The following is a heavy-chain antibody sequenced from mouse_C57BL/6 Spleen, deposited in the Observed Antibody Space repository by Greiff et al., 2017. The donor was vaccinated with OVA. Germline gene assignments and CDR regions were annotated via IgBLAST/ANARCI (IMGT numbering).Heavy chain of an antibody. CDR2: IHPNSGST. D-gene: IGHD4-1*02. J-gene: IGHJ3*01. V-gene: IGHV1-64*01. CDR1: GYTFTSYW. Sequence: QVQLKQPGAELVKPGASVKLSCKASGYTFTSYWMHWVKQRPGQGLEWIGMIHPNSGSTNYNEKFKSKATLTVDQSSSTAYMQLSSLTSEDSAVYYCAINWDGFAYWGQGTLVTVSA. CDR3: AINWDGFAY.